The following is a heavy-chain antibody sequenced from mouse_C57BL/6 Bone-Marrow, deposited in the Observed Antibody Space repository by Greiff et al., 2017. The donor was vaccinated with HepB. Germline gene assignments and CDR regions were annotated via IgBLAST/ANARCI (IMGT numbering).Heavy chain of an antibody. J-gene: IGHJ2*01. CDR3: TGAFYGSSFDY. Sequence: EVQLQESGAELVRPGASVKLSCTASGFNIKDDYMHWVKQRPEQGLEWIGWIDPENGDTEYASKFQGKATITADTSSNTAYLQLSSLTSEDTAVYYCTGAFYGSSFDYWGQGTTLTVSS. V-gene: IGHV14-4*01. D-gene: IGHD1-1*01. CDR2: IDPENGDT. CDR1: GFNIKDDY.